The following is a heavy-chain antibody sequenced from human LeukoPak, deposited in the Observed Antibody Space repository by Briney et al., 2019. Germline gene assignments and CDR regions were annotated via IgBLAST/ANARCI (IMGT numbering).Heavy chain of an antibody. J-gene: IGHJ4*02. CDR1: GFTFSSYA. Sequence: GGSLRLSCAASGFTFSSYAMSWVRQAPGKGLEWVSAISGSGGSTYYADSVKGRSTISRDNSKNTLYLQMNSLRAEDTAVYYCANSPVMYYYDSSGYYPDYWGQGTLVTVSS. V-gene: IGHV3-23*01. CDR2: ISGSGGST. CDR3: ANSPVMYYYDSSGYYPDY. D-gene: IGHD3-22*01.